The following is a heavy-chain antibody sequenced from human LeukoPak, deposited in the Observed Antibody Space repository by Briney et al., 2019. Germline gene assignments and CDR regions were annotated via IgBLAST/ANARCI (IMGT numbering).Heavy chain of an antibody. CDR3: AKDSPRDQPTPAMVIDY. CDR1: GFTFSSYE. Sequence: GGSLRLSCAASGFTFSSYEMNWVRQAPGKGLEWVSYISSSGSTIYYADSVKGRFTISRDNSKNTLYLQMNSLRAEDTAVYYCAKDSPRDQPTPAMVIDYWGRGTLVTVSS. D-gene: IGHD5-18*01. CDR2: ISSSGSTI. V-gene: IGHV3-48*03. J-gene: IGHJ4*02.